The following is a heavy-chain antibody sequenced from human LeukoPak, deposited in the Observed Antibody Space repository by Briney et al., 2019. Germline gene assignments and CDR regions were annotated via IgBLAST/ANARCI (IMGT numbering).Heavy chain of an antibody. CDR3: ARDSNWGIAAAQLPWD. J-gene: IGHJ4*02. Sequence: ASVKVSCKASGYTFTGYYMHWVRQAPGQGLEWMGWINPNSGGTNYAQKFQGRVTMTRDTSISTAYMELSRLRSDDTAVYYCARDSNWGIAAAQLPWDWGQGTLVTVSS. D-gene: IGHD6-13*01. V-gene: IGHV1-2*02. CDR2: INPNSGGT. CDR1: GYTFTGYY.